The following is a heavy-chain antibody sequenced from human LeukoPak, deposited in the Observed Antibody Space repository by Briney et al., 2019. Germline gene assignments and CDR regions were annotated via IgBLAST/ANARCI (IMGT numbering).Heavy chain of an antibody. V-gene: IGHV3-20*04. D-gene: IGHD1-26*01. CDR3: ARDIGPHAFDI. J-gene: IGHJ3*02. CDR1: EFTFDDYG. Sequence: GGSLRLSCAASEFTFDDYGMGWVRQAPGKGLEWVSGINWNGGSTGYADSVKGRFTISRDNAKNSLYMQMNGLRAEDTALYYCARDIGPHAFDIWGQGTMVTVSS. CDR2: INWNGGST.